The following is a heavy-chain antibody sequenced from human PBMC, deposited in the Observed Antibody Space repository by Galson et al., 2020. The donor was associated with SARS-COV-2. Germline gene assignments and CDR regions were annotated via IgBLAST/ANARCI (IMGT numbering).Heavy chain of an antibody. CDR2: ISPYNGHT. CDR1: GYTFTSYG. J-gene: IGHJ6*02. Sequence: ASVKVSCKASGYTFTSYGITWVRQAPGQGLEWMGWISPYNGHTNFAQKFQGRVTLTTDTSTSTAYMELRRLKSDDTAVYYCAREGMGATTVFYYYPMDVWGQGTTVTVSS. V-gene: IGHV1-18*01. CDR3: AREGMGATTVFYYYPMDV. D-gene: IGHD1-26*01.